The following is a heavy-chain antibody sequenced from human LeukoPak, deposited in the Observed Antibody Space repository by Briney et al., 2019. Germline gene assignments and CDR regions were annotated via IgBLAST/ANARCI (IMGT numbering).Heavy chain of an antibody. CDR3: ARVAAVAGTDAFDI. CDR2: IYHTGST. V-gene: IGHV4-4*02. D-gene: IGHD6-19*01. CDR1: GGSISSNDW. Sequence: PSETLSLTCAVSGGSISSNDWWSWVRQPPGKGLECIGEIYHTGSTNYNPSLKSRVTISVDKSKNQFSLKLSSVTAADTAVYYCARVAAVAGTDAFDIWGQGTMVTVSS. J-gene: IGHJ3*02.